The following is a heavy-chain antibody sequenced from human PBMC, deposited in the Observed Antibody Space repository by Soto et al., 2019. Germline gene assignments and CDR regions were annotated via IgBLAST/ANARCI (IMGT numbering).Heavy chain of an antibody. CDR1: GVSFSGYY. Sequence: SETLSLTCAVYGVSFSGYYWSWIRQPPGKGLEWIGEINHSGSTNYNLSLKSRVTISVDTSKNQFSLKLSSVTAADTAVYYCARGPLTGDTAMVIAYFDYWGQGTLVTVSS. CDR2: INHSGST. D-gene: IGHD5-18*01. CDR3: ARGPLTGDTAMVIAYFDY. V-gene: IGHV4-34*01. J-gene: IGHJ4*02.